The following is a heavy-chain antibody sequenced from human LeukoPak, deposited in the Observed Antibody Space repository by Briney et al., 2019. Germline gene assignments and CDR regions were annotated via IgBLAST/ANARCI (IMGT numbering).Heavy chain of an antibody. V-gene: IGHV3-30*03. J-gene: IGHJ4*02. Sequence: PGGSLRLSCAASGFTFSDYNMNWVRQAPGKGLEWVAVISYDGSNEYYGDSVKGRFTISRDNGKNSLHLQMNSLRADDTAVYYCACSRLTFSSSWLWWGQGALVTVSS. CDR1: GFTFSDYN. D-gene: IGHD6-13*01. CDR2: ISYDGSNE. CDR3: ACSRLTFSSSWLW.